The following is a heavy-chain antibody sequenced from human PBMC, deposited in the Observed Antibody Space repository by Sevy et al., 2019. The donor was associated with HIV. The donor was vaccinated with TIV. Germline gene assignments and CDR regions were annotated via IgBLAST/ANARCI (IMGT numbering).Heavy chain of an antibody. CDR1: GFTFSSYG. CDR2: IPYDGSNK. D-gene: IGHD3-3*01. Sequence: GGSLRLSCAASGFTFSSYGMHWVRQAPGKGLEWVAVIPYDGSNKYYADSVKGRFTISRDNSKNTLYLQMNSLRAEDTAVYYLAKGPIFGVVIGIDYWGQGTLVTVSS. V-gene: IGHV3-30*18. J-gene: IGHJ4*02. CDR3: AKGPIFGVVIGIDY.